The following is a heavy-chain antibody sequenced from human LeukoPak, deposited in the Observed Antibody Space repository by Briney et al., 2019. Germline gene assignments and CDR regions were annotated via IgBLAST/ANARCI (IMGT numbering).Heavy chain of an antibody. V-gene: IGHV3-11*06. CDR1: GFTFSDYY. J-gene: IGHJ4*02. CDR3: ARDGAMVRAQNYFDY. D-gene: IGHD3-10*01. CDR2: ISSSSSYT. Sequence: GGSLRLSCAASGFTFSDYYMRWIRQAPGKGLEWVSDISSSSSYTHYADSVKGRFTISKDNAKNSLYLQMNSLRAEDTAVYYCARDGAMVRAQNYFDYWGQGTLVTVSS.